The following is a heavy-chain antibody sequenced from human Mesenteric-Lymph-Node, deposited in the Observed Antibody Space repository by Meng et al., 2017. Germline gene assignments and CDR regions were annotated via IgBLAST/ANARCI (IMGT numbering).Heavy chain of an antibody. J-gene: IGHJ6*02. CDR1: GYTFTGYY. Sequence: ASVKVSCKASGYTFTGYYMHWVRQAPGQGLEWMGWINPNSGGTNYAQKFQGRVTMTRDTSISTAYMELSRLRSDDTAVYYCARVKGVATIRDYYYGMDVWGQGTTVTVSS. CDR2: INPNSGGT. D-gene: IGHD5-12*01. V-gene: IGHV1-2*02. CDR3: ARVKGVATIRDYYYGMDV.